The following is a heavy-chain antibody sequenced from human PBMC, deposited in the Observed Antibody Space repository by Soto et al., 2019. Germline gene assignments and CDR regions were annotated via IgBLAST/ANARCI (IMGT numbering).Heavy chain of an antibody. CDR1: GGSISSGGYY. J-gene: IGHJ4*02. V-gene: IGHV4-31*03. CDR3: ARNAAP. D-gene: IGHD2-2*01. Sequence: QVQLQESGPGLVKPSQTLSLTCTVSGGSISSGGYYWNWIRQHPGKGLEWIGYMYYSGSTYYNPSLKRRVMISVDTSKHQFSLQLSSVTAADTAVYYCARNAAPWGQGTLVTVSS. CDR2: MYYSGST.